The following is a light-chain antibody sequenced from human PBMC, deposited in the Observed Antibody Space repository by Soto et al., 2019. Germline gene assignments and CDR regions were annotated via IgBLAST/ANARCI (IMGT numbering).Light chain of an antibody. J-gene: IGKJ5*01. CDR2: GAS. Sequence: VLTKSPATLSLSLGDSAALSCMASQSVHNFLAWYQQKPGQAPRLLIYGASNRAAGIPARFSGSGSGTDFTLTINSLEPEDFAVYYCQQRSNWPPITFGQGTRLEI. CDR1: QSVHNF. CDR3: QQRSNWPPIT. V-gene: IGKV3-11*01.